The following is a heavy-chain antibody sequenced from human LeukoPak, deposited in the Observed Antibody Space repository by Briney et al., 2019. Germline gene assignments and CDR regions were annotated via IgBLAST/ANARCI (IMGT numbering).Heavy chain of an antibody. CDR1: GGSISSGSYY. CDR3: ARSGWYRYYFDY. Sequence: SETLSLTCTVSGGSISSGSYYWSWIRQPAGKGLEWIGRIYTSGSTNYNPSLKSRVTISVDTSKNQFSLKLSSVTAADTAVYYCARSGWYRYYFDYWGQGTLVTVSS. D-gene: IGHD6-19*01. J-gene: IGHJ4*02. V-gene: IGHV4-61*02. CDR2: IYTSGST.